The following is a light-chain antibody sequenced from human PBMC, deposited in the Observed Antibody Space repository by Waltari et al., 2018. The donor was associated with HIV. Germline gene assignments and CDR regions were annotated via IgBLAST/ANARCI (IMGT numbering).Light chain of an antibody. V-gene: IGKV3-15*01. J-gene: IGKJ1*01. CDR1: HSVSSN. CDR2: GAS. CDR3: QQYYNWPRT. Sequence: EIVLTQSPGNMSVSPGERATLSCRASHSVSSNLAWYYQKSGQAPRLLIHGASTRAPGIAARFTASGSGKEFTLTITTLQSTDSGIYYCQQYYNWPRTFGQGTKVE.